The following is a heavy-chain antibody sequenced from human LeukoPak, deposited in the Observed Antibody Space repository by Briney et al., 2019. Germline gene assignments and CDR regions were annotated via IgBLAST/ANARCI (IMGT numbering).Heavy chain of an antibody. Sequence: KASETLSLTCSVSGGSISGHYWTWIRQPLGKGLEWIGQIHYTGKPDYNPSLKSRITISVDTSKNQVSLQVSSVTAADSAIYYCARFGVDYDMDVWGHGTTVTVFS. D-gene: IGHD3-16*01. CDR1: GGSISGHY. CDR3: ARFGVDYDMDV. J-gene: IGHJ6*02. V-gene: IGHV4-59*11. CDR2: IHYTGKP.